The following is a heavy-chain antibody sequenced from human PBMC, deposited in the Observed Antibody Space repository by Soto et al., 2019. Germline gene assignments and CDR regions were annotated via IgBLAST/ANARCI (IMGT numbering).Heavy chain of an antibody. CDR2: ISGSGGST. V-gene: IGHV3-23*01. CDR3: ARRSSSWYFDY. Sequence: EVQLLESGGGLVQPGGSLRLSCAASGFTFSSYAMNWVRQAPGKGLEWVPVISGSGGSTYYADSVKGRFTISRDNSKNTLYLQMNSLRAEDTAVYYCARRSSSWYFDYWGQGTLVTVSS. CDR1: GFTFSSYA. D-gene: IGHD6-13*01. J-gene: IGHJ4*02.